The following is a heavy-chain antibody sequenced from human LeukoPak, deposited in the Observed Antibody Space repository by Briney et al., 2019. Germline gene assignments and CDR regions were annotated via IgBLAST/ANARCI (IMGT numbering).Heavy chain of an antibody. CDR3: ASVMSKLYTIDY. CDR2: ISYDGSNK. J-gene: IGHJ4*02. CDR1: GFTFSSYA. Sequence: GGSLRLSCAASGFTFSSYAMHWVRQAPGKGLEWVAVISYDGSNKYYADSVKGRFTISRDNSKNTLYLQMNSLRAEDTAVYYCASVMSKLYTIDYWGQGTLVTVSS. D-gene: IGHD1-1*01. V-gene: IGHV3-30*01.